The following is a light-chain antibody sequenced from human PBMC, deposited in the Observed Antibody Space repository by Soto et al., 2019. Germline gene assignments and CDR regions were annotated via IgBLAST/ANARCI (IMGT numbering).Light chain of an antibody. CDR1: QDIRHY. V-gene: IGKV1-33*01. Sequence: DIQMTQSPSSLSVSMGDRVTITCQASQDIRHYLRWYQQNPGKVPKLLIYDASLLEPGVPSRFSGSGSGTDFSFTISSLQPEDISTYYCQQYYDLSPAFGGGTKVDI. J-gene: IGKJ4*01. CDR2: DAS. CDR3: QQYYDLSPA.